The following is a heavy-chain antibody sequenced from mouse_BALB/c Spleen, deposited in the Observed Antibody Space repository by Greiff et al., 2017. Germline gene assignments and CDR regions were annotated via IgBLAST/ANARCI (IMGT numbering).Heavy chain of an antibody. CDR3: ARDRNYYGSSLARYFDV. J-gene: IGHJ1*01. CDR1: GFTFSDYY. Sequence: VQLQQSGGGLVKPGGSLKLSCAASGFTFSDYYMYWVRQTPEKRLEWVATISDGGSYTYYPDSVKGRFTISRDNAKNNLYLQMSSLKSEDTAMYYCARDRNYYGSSLARYFDVWGAGTTVTVSS. CDR2: ISDGGSYT. D-gene: IGHD1-1*01. V-gene: IGHV5-4*02.